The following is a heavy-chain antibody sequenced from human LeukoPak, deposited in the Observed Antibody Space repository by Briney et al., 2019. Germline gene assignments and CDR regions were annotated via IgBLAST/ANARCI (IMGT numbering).Heavy chain of an antibody. J-gene: IGHJ4*02. V-gene: IGHV3-21*01. CDR1: GFTFSTYS. CDR3: ARSLRPPVSYFDY. CDR2: ISSSGSYI. Sequence: GGSLRLSCAASGFTFSTYSMNWVRQAPGKGLEWVSSISSSGSYIYYADSVKGRFTISRDNAKNSLYLQMNSLRAEDTAVYYCARSLRPPVSYFDYWGQGTLVTVSS. D-gene: IGHD3-16*01.